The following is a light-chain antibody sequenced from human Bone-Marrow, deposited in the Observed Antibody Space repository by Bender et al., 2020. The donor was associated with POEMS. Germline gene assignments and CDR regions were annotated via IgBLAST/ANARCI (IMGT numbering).Light chain of an antibody. J-gene: IGLJ2*01. V-gene: IGLV3-1*01. CDR2: QDT. CDR1: KLEDKY. Sequence: SYKLTQPPSVSVSPGQTASITCSGHKLEDKYTCWYRQKPGQSPVLVIYQDTKRPSGIPERFSGSNSGNTATLTISGTQAMDEADYYCQAWDSSTAAFGGGTKLTVL. CDR3: QAWDSSTAA.